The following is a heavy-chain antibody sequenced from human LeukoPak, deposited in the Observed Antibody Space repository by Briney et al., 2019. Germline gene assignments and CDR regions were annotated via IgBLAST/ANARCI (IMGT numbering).Heavy chain of an antibody. CDR3: ARIRPVQPPYCTCGSCYSDY. V-gene: IGHV1-69*05. D-gene: IGHD2-15*01. Sequence: ASVKVSCKASGGTFSSYAISWVRQAPGQGLEWMGRINPIIGTANYAQKFQVRVTITTDESTSTAYMERSRLKSKDTAVYYCARIRPVQPPYCTCGSCYSDYWVQGTLVTACS. CDR2: INPIIGTA. CDR1: GGTFSSYA. J-gene: IGHJ4*02.